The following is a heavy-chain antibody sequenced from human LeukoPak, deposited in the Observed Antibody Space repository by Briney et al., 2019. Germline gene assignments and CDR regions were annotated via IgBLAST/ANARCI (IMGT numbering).Heavy chain of an antibody. J-gene: IGHJ4*02. Sequence: GAPVRVSCKASGGTFSSYAMSWVRQAPGQGLEWMGGIIPIFGTANYAQKFQGRVTITADESTSTAYMELSSLRSEDTAVYYCASPRAYRSSRYFDYWGQGTLVTVSS. CDR1: GGTFSSYA. CDR2: IIPIFGTA. V-gene: IGHV1-69*01. CDR3: ASPRAYRSSRYFDY. D-gene: IGHD6-13*01.